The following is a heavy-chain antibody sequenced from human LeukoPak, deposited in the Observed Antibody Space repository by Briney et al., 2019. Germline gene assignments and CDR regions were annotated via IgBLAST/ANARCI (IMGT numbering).Heavy chain of an antibody. CDR2: INHSGST. Sequence: PSETRSLTCAVYGGSFSGYYWSWIRQPPGKGLEWIGEINHSGSTNYNPSLKSRVTISVDTSKNQFSLKLSSVTAADTAVYYCARGPERELFSPFDYWGQGTLVTVSS. CDR1: GGSFSGYY. V-gene: IGHV4-34*01. D-gene: IGHD3-10*01. J-gene: IGHJ4*02. CDR3: ARGPERELFSPFDY.